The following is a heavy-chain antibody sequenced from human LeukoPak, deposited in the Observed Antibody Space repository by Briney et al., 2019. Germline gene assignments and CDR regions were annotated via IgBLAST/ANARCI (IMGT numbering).Heavy chain of an antibody. V-gene: IGHV3-30*03. CDR2: ISYDGSNK. Sequence: GGSLRLSCAASGFTFSSYGMHWVRQAPGKGLEWVAVISYDGSNKYYADSVKGRFTISRDNAKNSLYLQMNSLRAEDTAVYYCARASGAYDFWSGPSTGYFDYWGQGTLVTVSS. D-gene: IGHD3-3*01. CDR3: ARASGAYDFWSGPSTGYFDY. CDR1: GFTFSSYG. J-gene: IGHJ4*02.